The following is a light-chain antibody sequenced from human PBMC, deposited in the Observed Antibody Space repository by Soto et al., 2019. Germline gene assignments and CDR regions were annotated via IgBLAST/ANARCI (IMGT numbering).Light chain of an antibody. V-gene: IGKV3-20*01. Sequence: EIVLTQSPGTLSLSPGERATLSCRASQSVSSSYLAWYQQKPGQAPRLLIYGASSRVTGIPDRFSGSGSGTDFTLTISRLEPEDFAVYYCQHPEAFGPGTKVDIK. J-gene: IGKJ3*01. CDR2: GAS. CDR3: QHPEA. CDR1: QSVSSSY.